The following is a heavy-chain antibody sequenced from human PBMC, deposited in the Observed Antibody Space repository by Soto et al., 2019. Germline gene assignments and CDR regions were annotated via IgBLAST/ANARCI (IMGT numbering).Heavy chain of an antibody. Sequence: EVQLVVSGGGLVQPGGSLRVSCAASGFTFNNFWMYWVRQTAEKGLVWVSGINSDGTTTIYADSVKGRFTISRDNAKNTLYLQMNSLTVEDTAIYYCVRDIRWGQGTLVTVSS. CDR3: VRDIR. CDR2: INSDGTTT. V-gene: IGHV3-74*01. CDR1: GFTFNNFW. J-gene: IGHJ4*02.